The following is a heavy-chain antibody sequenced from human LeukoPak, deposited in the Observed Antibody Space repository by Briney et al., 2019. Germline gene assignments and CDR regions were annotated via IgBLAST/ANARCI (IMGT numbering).Heavy chain of an antibody. V-gene: IGHV4-59*08. J-gene: IGHJ5*02. CDR1: GGSISSYY. CDR3: ARRYSSSWYPNGGFDP. D-gene: IGHD6-13*01. CDR2: IYYSGST. Sequence: SETLSLTCTVSGGSISSYYWSWIRQPPGKGLEWIGYIYYSGSTNYNPSLKSRVTISVDTSKNQFSLKLSSVTAADTAVYYCARRYSSSWYPNGGFDPWGQGTLVTVS.